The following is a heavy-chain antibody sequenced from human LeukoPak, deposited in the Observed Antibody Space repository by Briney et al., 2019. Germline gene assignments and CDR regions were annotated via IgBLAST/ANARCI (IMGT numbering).Heavy chain of an antibody. CDR1: GFTFNNYA. CDR2: SSGSDANT. Sequence: PGGSLRLSCAASGFTFNNYAMSWDRQAPGKVLEWVSTSSGSDANTSYAASVKGRFTISRDISKNTLYLQMNSLRADDTAVYYCANDFDHWGQGTLVTVSS. CDR3: ANDFDH. V-gene: IGHV3-23*01. J-gene: IGHJ4*02.